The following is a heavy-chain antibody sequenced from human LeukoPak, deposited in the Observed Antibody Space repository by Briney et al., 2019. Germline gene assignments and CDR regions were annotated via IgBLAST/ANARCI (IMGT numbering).Heavy chain of an antibody. Sequence: SETLSLTCTVSGGSISSYYWSWIRQPPGKGLEWIGSIYHNGSTYYNPSLKSRVTISVDTSKNQFSLKLSSVTAADTAVYYCASDPYRDASDIWGQGTMVTVSS. CDR3: ASDPYRDASDI. V-gene: IGHV4-38-2*02. CDR1: GGSISSYY. CDR2: IYHNGST. D-gene: IGHD5-12*01. J-gene: IGHJ3*02.